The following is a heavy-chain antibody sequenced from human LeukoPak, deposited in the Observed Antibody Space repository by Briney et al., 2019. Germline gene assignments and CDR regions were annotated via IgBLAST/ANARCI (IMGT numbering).Heavy chain of an antibody. D-gene: IGHD2-2*01. V-gene: IGHV4-31*03. Sequence: SETLSLTCTVSGGSISSGGYYWSWIRQHPGKGLEWIGYIYYSGSTYYNPSLKSRVTISVDTSKNQFSLKLSSVTAADTAVYYCASWIVVVPAAKTGFDPWGQGTLVTVSS. CDR3: ASWIVVVPAAKTGFDP. J-gene: IGHJ5*02. CDR1: GGSISSGGYY. CDR2: IYYSGST.